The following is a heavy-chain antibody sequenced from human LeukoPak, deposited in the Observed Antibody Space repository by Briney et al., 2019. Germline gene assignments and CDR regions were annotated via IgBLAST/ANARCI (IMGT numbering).Heavy chain of an antibody. CDR3: ARGEYQWLTQNYYYYYMDV. D-gene: IGHD6-19*01. Sequence: ASVKVSCKASGYTFTSYDINWVRQATGQGLEWMGWMNPNSGNTGYARKFQGRVTMTRNTSISTAYMELSSLRSEDTAVYYCARGEYQWLTQNYYYYYMDVWGKGTTVTVSS. CDR1: GYTFTSYD. J-gene: IGHJ6*03. CDR2: MNPNSGNT. V-gene: IGHV1-8*01.